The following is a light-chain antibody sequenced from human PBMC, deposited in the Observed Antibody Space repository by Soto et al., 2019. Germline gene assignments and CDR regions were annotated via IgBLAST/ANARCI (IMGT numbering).Light chain of an antibody. Sequence: QSALTQPPSASGSPGQSFTISCTGTSSDVGGCDYVSWYQQRPGKAPKLVIYEVFKRPSGVPDRFSGAKSGNTASLTVSGLQAEDEADYYCTSCTSNYDLIFGGGTKLTVL. CDR1: SSDVGGCDY. V-gene: IGLV2-8*01. CDR3: TSCTSNYDLI. CDR2: EVF. J-gene: IGLJ2*01.